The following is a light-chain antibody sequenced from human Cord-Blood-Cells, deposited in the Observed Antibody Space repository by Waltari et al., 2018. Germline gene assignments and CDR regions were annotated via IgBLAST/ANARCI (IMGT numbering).Light chain of an antibody. J-gene: IGKJ4*01. CDR2: DAS. CDR1: QDISNY. V-gene: IGKV1-33*01. Sequence: DIQMTQSPSSLSASVGDRVTITCQASQDISNYLNWYQQKPGKAPKLLIYDASNLETGVPSMFSGSGSGTDFTFTICSLQPEDIATYYCQQYDNLPLTFGGGTKVEIK. CDR3: QQYDNLPLT.